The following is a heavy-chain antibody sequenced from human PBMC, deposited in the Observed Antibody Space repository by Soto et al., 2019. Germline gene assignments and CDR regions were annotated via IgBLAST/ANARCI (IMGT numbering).Heavy chain of an antibody. Sequence: SETLSLTCAVYGGSFSSNWWSWVRQPPGKGLEWIGEIYHSGSTNYNPSLKSRVTISVDKSKNQFSLKLSSVTAADTAVYYCARYSSWEFYGMDVWGQGTTVTVSS. J-gene: IGHJ6*02. D-gene: IGHD6-6*01. CDR2: IYHSGST. CDR3: ARYSSWEFYGMDV. CDR1: GGSFSSNW. V-gene: IGHV4-4*02.